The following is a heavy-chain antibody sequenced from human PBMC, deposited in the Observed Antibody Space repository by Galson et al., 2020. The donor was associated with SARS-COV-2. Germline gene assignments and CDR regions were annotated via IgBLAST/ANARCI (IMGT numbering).Heavy chain of an antibody. D-gene: IGHD2-2*01. CDR1: GYTFTSYA. V-gene: IGHV7-4-1*02. CDR3: ARAEEGIVVVPAAIGRDYYYYMDV. CDR2: INTNTGNP. J-gene: IGHJ6*03. Sequence: ASVKVSCKASGYTFTSYAMNWVRQAPGQGLEWMGWINTNTGNPTYAQGFTGRFVFSLDTSVSTAYLQISSLKAEDTAVFYCARAEEGIVVVPAAIGRDYYYYMDVWGKGTTVTVSS.